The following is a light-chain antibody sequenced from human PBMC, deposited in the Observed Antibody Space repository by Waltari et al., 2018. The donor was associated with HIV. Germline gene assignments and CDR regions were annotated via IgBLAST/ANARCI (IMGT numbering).Light chain of an antibody. CDR2: KVS. Sequence: DIVLTQTPLSSLVTVGQPASISCTSSESLVHSNGDTYLNWLQQRPGQAPRLLIYKVSYRFSGAPDRFSAGGAGTHFTLSINRVEPEDVGFYFCMQATAFPRTFGQGTKV. J-gene: IGKJ1*01. V-gene: IGKV2-24*01. CDR1: ESLVHSNGDTY. CDR3: MQATAFPRT.